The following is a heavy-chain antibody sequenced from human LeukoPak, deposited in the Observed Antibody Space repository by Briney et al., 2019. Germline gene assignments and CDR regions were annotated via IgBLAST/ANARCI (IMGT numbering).Heavy chain of an antibody. CDR3: ASSEVATWGAFDN. D-gene: IGHD5-12*01. J-gene: IGHJ3*02. CDR1: GYSISSGYY. V-gene: IGHV4-38-2*02. CDR2: IYHSGST. Sequence: SETLSLTCTVSGYSISSGYYWGWIRQPPGKRLEWIGSIYHSGSTYYTPSLKSRVTISVDTSKNQFSLKLSSVTAADTAVYYCASSEVATWGAFDNWGQGTMVTVSS.